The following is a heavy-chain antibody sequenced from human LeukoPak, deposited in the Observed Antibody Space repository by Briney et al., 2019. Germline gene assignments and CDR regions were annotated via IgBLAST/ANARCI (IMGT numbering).Heavy chain of an antibody. CDR1: GLTLSNAW. J-gene: IGHJ4*02. Sequence: GGSVTLLCGVSGLTLSNAWMSWVRQAPGKGLEWVGRIKSKTDGGSTDYAAPVKGRFTISRDDSKNTLFLQMNSLKAEDTAVYYCTTSLTSGYYIDYWGQGTLVTVSS. CDR3: TTSLTSGYYIDY. V-gene: IGHV3-15*01. CDR2: IKSKTDGGST. D-gene: IGHD3-22*01.